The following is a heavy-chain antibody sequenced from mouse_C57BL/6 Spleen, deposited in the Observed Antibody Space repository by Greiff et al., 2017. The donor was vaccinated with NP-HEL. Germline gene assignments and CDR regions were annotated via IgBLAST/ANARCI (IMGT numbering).Heavy chain of an antibody. CDR2: IWGVGST. Sequence: VKLVESGPGLVAPSQSLSITCTVSGFSLTSYGVDWVRQSPGKGLEWLGVIWGVGSTNYNSALKSRLSISKDNSKSQVFLKMNSLQTDDTAMYYCASGNYSCAYWGQGTLVTVSA. CDR3: ASGNYSCAY. CDR1: GFSLTSYG. V-gene: IGHV2-6*01. D-gene: IGHD2-1*01. J-gene: IGHJ3*01.